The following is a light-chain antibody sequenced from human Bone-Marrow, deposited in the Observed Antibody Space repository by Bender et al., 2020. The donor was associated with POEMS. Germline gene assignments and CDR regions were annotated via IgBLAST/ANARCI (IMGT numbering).Light chain of an antibody. CDR2: VVS. CDR3: SSYTSRHTLV. Sequence: QSALTQPASVSGSPGQSITISCTGTDNDVGGYIYVSWFQQHPGKAPKLMIYVVSERPSGVSHRFSGSKFGNTASLTISGLQAEDEADYYCSSYTSRHTLVFGGGTKLTVL. CDR1: DNDVGGYIY. J-gene: IGLJ3*02. V-gene: IGLV2-14*03.